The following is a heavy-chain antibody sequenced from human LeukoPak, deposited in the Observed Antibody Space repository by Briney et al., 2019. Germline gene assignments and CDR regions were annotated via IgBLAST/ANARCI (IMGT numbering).Heavy chain of an antibody. CDR2: ISNYDGST. CDR3: AKDLAGTSRWVY. CDR1: GFTFRSYE. V-gene: IGHV3-48*03. D-gene: IGHD6-19*01. Sequence: GALRLSCAASGFTFRSYEMNWVRQAPGKGLEWVSYISNYDGSTYYTGSVKGRFTISRDNAKNSLYLQMNSLRAEDTAVYYCAKDLAGTSRWVYWGQGTLVTVSS. J-gene: IGHJ4*02.